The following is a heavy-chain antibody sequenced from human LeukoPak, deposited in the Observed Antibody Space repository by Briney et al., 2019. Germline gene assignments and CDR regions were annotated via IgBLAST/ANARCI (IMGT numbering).Heavy chain of an antibody. V-gene: IGHV3-NL1*01. CDR1: GFTFSSYA. Sequence: PGGSLRLSCAASGFTFSSYAVHWVRQAPGRGLEWVSVIYSGGTTYYADSVKGRFTISRDNAKNSLYLQMNSLRAEDTAVYYCARWGQLLFRGDVDAFDIWGQGTMVTVSS. J-gene: IGHJ3*02. D-gene: IGHD2-21*01. CDR3: ARWGQLLFRGDVDAFDI. CDR2: IYSGGTT.